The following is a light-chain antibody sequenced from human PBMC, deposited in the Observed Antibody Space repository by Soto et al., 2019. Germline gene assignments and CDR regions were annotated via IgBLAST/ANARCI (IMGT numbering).Light chain of an antibody. CDR2: DVS. J-gene: IGLJ1*01. V-gene: IGLV2-14*01. CDR3: SSYTSSSTLYV. Sequence: SVLTQPASVTGSPGQSTPISCTGTSSDVGGYNYVSWYQQHPGKAPKLMIYDVSNRPSGVSNRFSGSKSGNTASLTISGLQAEDEADYYCSSYTSSSTLYVFGTGTQLTVL. CDR1: SSDVGGYNY.